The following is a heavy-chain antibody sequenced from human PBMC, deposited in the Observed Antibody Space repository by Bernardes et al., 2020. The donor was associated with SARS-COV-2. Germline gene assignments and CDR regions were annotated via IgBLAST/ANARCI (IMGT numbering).Heavy chain of an antibody. CDR3: ASTASYYYGMDV. D-gene: IGHD4-17*01. Sequence: GGSLRLSCAASGFTFSSYGMHWVRQAPGKGLEWVAVIWYDGSNKYYADSVKGRFTISRDNSKNTLYLQMNSLRAEDTAVYYCASTASYYYGMDVWGQGTTVTVSS. CDR1: GFTFSSYG. J-gene: IGHJ6*02. V-gene: IGHV3-33*01. CDR2: IWYDGSNK.